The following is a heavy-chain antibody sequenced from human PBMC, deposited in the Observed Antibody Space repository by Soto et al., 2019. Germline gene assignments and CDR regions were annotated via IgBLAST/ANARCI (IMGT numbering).Heavy chain of an antibody. CDR2: ISSSSSYI. Sequence: PGGSLRLSCAASGFTFSSYSMNWVRQAPGKGLEWVSSISSSSSYIYYADSVKGRFTISRDNAKNSLYLQMNSLRAEDTAVYYCARSYYDIFSCYYSPTSGLGYWGQGTLVTVSS. V-gene: IGHV3-21*01. D-gene: IGHD3-9*01. CDR3: ARSYYDIFSCYYSPTSGLGY. CDR1: GFTFSSYS. J-gene: IGHJ4*02.